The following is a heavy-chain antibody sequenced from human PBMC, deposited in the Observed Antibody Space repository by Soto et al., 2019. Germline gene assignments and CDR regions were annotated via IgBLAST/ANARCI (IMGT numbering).Heavy chain of an antibody. CDR2: IHYSGRT. CDR3: ARGRSAAGEDYSEQ. J-gene: IGHJ4*02. CDR1: GGSISSYY. D-gene: IGHD6-13*01. Sequence: QVQLQESGPGLVKPSETLSLTCTVSGGSISSYYWNWIRQPPGKGLEWVGYIHYSGRTDYNPSLKSRLTISLDTSKNQFSLKMTSVTAADTAVYYCARGRSAAGEDYSEQWGQGTLVIVSS. V-gene: IGHV4-59*01.